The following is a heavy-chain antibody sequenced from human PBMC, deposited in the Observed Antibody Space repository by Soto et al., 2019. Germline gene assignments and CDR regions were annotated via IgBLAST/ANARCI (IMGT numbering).Heavy chain of an antibody. Sequence: QVQLVQSGAEVKKPGASVKVSCKASGYTFTSYGISWVRQAPGQGLEWMGWISAYNGNTNYAQQLPGRVTMTTDTSTSTAYMELRSLRSDDTAVYYCARDGENYDYIWGSYRYSDYWGQGTLVTVSS. CDR3: ARDGENYDYIWGSYRYSDY. J-gene: IGHJ4*02. CDR1: GYTFTSYG. V-gene: IGHV1-18*01. CDR2: ISAYNGNT. D-gene: IGHD3-16*02.